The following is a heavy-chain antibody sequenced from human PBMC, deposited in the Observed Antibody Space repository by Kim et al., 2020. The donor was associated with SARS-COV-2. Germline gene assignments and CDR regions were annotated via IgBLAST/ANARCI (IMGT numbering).Heavy chain of an antibody. CDR3: AREDYGGDSRGFDS. V-gene: IGHV6-1*01. CDR1: GDSVSSSSAA. Sequence: SQTLSLTCAISGDSVSSSSAAWNWVRQSPSRGLEWLGRTFYRSKWYNEYALSVKRRITINPDTSKNQFSLQLNSVSPEDTAVYYCAREDYGGDSRGFDSGAREPWSPSPQ. D-gene: IGHD2-21*02. J-gene: IGHJ4*02. CDR2: TFYRSKWYN.